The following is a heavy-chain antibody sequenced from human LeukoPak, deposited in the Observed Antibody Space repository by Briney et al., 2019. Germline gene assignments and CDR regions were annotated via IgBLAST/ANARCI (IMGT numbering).Heavy chain of an antibody. J-gene: IGHJ3*02. Sequence: GGSLRLSCAASGFTFSSYAMSWVRQAPGKGLEWVSAISGSGGSTYYADSVKGRFTISRDNSKNTLYLQMNSLRAEDTAVYYCAKVFGYYYDSSGPVGAFDIWGQGTMVTVSS. CDR1: GFTFSSYA. CDR3: AKVFGYYYDSSGPVGAFDI. CDR2: ISGSGGST. D-gene: IGHD3-22*01. V-gene: IGHV3-23*01.